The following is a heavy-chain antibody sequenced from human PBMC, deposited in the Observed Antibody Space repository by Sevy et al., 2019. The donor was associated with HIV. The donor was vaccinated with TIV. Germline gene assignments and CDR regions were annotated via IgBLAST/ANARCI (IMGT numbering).Heavy chain of an antibody. CDR3: AREDRRVGQWLAGWFDP. J-gene: IGHJ5*02. D-gene: IGHD6-19*01. V-gene: IGHV4-59*01. Sequence: SEILSLTCTVSGGSISSYYWSWIRQPPGKGLEWIGYIYYSGSTNYNPSLKSRVTISVDTSKNQFSLKLSSVTAADTALYYCAREDRRVGQWLAGWFDPWGQGTLVTVSS. CDR2: IYYSGST. CDR1: GGSISSYY.